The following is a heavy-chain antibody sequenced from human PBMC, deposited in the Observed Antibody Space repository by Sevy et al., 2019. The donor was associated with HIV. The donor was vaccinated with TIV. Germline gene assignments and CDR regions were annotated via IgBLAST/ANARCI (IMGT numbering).Heavy chain of an antibody. J-gene: IGHJ1*01. CDR1: GYSFTTYV. D-gene: IGHD6-13*01. V-gene: IGHV7-4-1*02. CDR3: ARGPAATSFLVPRGFQH. Sequence: ASVKVSCKASGYSFTTYVLNWVRQAPGQGLEWMGWIDTNTGNPTYAQAFTGRFVFSLDTSVSTAYLQISSLKVEDTAVYYCARGPAATSFLVPRGFQHWGQGTLVTVSS. CDR2: IDTNTGNP.